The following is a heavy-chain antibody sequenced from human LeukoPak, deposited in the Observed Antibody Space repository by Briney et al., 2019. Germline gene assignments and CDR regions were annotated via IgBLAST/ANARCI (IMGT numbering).Heavy chain of an antibody. Sequence: SETLSLTCTASGGSISSYYWSWIRQPPGNGLDWIGYIYYSGSTNYNPSLKSRVTISVDTSKNQFSLKLSSVTAADTAVYYCARCSGWNYYFDYWGQGTLVTVSS. CDR2: IYYSGST. J-gene: IGHJ4*02. D-gene: IGHD6-19*01. CDR3: ARCSGWNYYFDY. CDR1: GGSISSYY. V-gene: IGHV4-59*01.